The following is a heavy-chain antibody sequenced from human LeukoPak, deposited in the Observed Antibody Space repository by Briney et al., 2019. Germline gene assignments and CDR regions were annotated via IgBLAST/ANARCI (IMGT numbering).Heavy chain of an antibody. D-gene: IGHD6-19*01. J-gene: IGHJ6*02. CDR3: ATPGYSSGWYGPPDYYYGMDV. Sequence: SETLSLTCTVSGGSISSSSYYWGWIRQPPGTGLEWIGSIYYSGSTYYNPSLKSRVTISVDTSKNQFSLKLSSVTAADTAVYYCATPGYSSGWYGPPDYYYGMDVWGQGTTVTVSS. V-gene: IGHV4-39*01. CDR2: IYYSGST. CDR1: GGSISSSSYY.